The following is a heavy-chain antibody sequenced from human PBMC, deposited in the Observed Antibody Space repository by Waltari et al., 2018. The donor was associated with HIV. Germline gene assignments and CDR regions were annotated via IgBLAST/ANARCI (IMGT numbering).Heavy chain of an antibody. CDR3: AKGGPGPYSSSSCDH. CDR2: INSGGGYT. J-gene: IGHJ4*02. V-gene: IGHV3-23*01. Sequence: EVQLLQSGGGLEQPGGSLRLSCEASGFNFRSYALSWVRQAPGKGLEWVSSINSGGGYTYYAASVRGRFTISRDSSKNTLYLQMNSLRADDTALYYCAKGGPGPYSSSSCDHWGQGTLVTVSS. CDR1: GFNFRSYA. D-gene: IGHD6-6*01.